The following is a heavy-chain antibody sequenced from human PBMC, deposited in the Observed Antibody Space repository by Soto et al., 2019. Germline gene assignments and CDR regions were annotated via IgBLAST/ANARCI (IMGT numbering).Heavy chain of an antibody. D-gene: IGHD5-18*01. J-gene: IGHJ6*02. V-gene: IGHV4-30-4*01. Sequence: QVQLQESGPGLVKPSQTLSLTCTVSGGSISSGDYYWSWIRQPPGKGLEWIGYIYYSGSTYYNPSLKSGVTIPVDPSKNHFSQKLSPVTAADTAVYYCARDHTAVYYYYGMDFWGQGTTGIVAS. CDR1: GGSISSGDYY. CDR2: IYYSGST. CDR3: ARDHTAVYYYYGMDF.